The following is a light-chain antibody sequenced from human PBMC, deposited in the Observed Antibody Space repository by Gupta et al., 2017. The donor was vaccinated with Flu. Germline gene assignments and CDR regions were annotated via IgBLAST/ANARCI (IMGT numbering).Light chain of an antibody. V-gene: IGLV2-14*01. J-gene: IGLJ2*01. CDR2: EVS. Sequence: TSSDVGGYNYVSWYQQHPGKPPKLMIYEVSNRPSGVSNRFSGSKSGNTASLTISGLQAEDEADYYCSSYTSSSTLVFGGGTKLTVL. CDR3: SSYTSSSTLV. CDR1: SSDVGGYNY.